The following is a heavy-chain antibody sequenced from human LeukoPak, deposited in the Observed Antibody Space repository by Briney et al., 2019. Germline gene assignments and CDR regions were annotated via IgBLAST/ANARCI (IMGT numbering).Heavy chain of an antibody. Sequence: GGSLRLSCAAPGFTFSSYWMSWVRQAPGKGLEWVANIKQDGVEQYHVDSVEGRFTISRDNAKSSLFLQMNSLRAEDTAVYYCARISQRSFDPCGQGTLVTVSS. CDR3: ARISQRSFDP. D-gene: IGHD2-15*01. CDR2: IKQDGVEQ. V-gene: IGHV3-7*05. J-gene: IGHJ5*02. CDR1: GFTFSSYW.